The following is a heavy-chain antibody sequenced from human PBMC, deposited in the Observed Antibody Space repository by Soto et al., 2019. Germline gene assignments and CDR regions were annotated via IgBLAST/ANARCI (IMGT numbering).Heavy chain of an antibody. V-gene: IGHV1-69*06. CDR3: ARFIHPQSRSCWHRLDWDLYL. D-gene: IGHD6-19*01. CDR2: IIPIFRST. J-gene: IGHJ2*01. Sequence: QVQLVQSGAAVKKPGSSVKVSCKASGGTFNSYALTWVRQAPGHGLEWMGGIIPIFRSTNYAHKFQGRVTLTVKRCTSKEAMALRSMRSDDRAVYYCARFIHPQSRSCWHRLDWDLYLGGRGTLVTITS. CDR1: GGTFNSYA.